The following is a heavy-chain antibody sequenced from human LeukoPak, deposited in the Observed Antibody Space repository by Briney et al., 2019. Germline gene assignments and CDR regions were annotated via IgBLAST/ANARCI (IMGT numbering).Heavy chain of an antibody. Sequence: ASVKVSCKASGYTFTSYDIIWVRQATGQGLEWMGWMNPNSGNTGYAQKFQGRVTMTRNTSISTAYMELSSLRSEDTAVYYCASGGLWFGELNQMGDAFDIWGQGTMVTVSS. V-gene: IGHV1-8*01. CDR2: MNPNSGNT. CDR3: ASGGLWFGELNQMGDAFDI. CDR1: GYTFTSYD. J-gene: IGHJ3*02. D-gene: IGHD3-10*01.